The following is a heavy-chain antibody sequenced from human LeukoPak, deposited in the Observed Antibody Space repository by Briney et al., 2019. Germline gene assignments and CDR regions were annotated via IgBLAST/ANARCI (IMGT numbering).Heavy chain of an antibody. D-gene: IGHD6-19*01. V-gene: IGHV3-74*01. CDR2: INSDGSST. CDR1: GFTFSSYW. J-gene: IGHJ4*02. Sequence: GGSLRLSCAASGFTFSSYWMHWVRQAPGKGLMWVSRINSDGSSTNYADSVKGRFTISRDNAKNTLYLQMNSLRVEDTAVYYCAGNSSGWYEDYGGQGTLVTVSS. CDR3: AGNSSGWYEDY.